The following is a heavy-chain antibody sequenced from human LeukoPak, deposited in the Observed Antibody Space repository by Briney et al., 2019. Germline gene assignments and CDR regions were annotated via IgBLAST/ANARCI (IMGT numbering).Heavy chain of an antibody. CDR1: GGSISSGDYY. Sequence: SETLSLTCTVSGGSISSGDYYWSWIRQPPGKGLEWIGYIYYSGSTYYNPSLKSRVTISVDTSKNQFSLKLSSVTAADTAVYYCARDSSRDKFDLWGQGTLVTVSS. J-gene: IGHJ5*02. CDR3: ARDSSRDKFDL. D-gene: IGHD6-6*01. V-gene: IGHV4-30-4*01. CDR2: IYYSGST.